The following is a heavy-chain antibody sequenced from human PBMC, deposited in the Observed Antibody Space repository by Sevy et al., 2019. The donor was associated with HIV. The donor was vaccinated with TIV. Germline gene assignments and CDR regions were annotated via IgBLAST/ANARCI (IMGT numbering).Heavy chain of an antibody. CDR3: ARELDDFWSGYQY. V-gene: IGHV1-2*02. Sequence: ASVKVSCKASGYSFTGYFLHWLRQAPGQGLEWGGWINPSTGGTMSAQNFQGRVTMTRDTSISTAYMQLSGLKSDDTAVYYCARELDDFWSGYQYWGQGSLVTVSS. CDR2: INPSTGGT. CDR1: GYSFTGYF. J-gene: IGHJ4*02. D-gene: IGHD3-3*01.